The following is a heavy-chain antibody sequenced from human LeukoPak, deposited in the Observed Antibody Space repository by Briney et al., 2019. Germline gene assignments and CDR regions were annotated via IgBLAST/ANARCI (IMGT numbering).Heavy chain of an antibody. V-gene: IGHV3-15*01. CDR2: IRSKNDGGTT. CDR3: ATSNLAT. J-gene: IGHJ5*02. CDR1: GFTFSNAW. Sequence: AGGSLRPSCTAPGFTFSNAWMSWVRQAPGKGLEWVGRIRSKNDGGTTDYAAPVKGRFTISRDDSKNTLYLQMNSLKTEDTAVYYCATSNLATWGQGTLVTVSS.